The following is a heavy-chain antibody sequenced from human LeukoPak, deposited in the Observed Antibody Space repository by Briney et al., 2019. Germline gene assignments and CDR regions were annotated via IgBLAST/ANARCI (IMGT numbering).Heavy chain of an antibody. CDR2: IIGNGGGI. Sequence: SGGSLRLSCAASGFTFNTYATNWVRQAPGKGLEWVSVIIGNGGGINYADSVRGRFFISRDNAANTLYLQMNSLRVEDTAVYYCAKDRIADGRYSIDFWGQGTLVSVSS. J-gene: IGHJ4*02. D-gene: IGHD2-21*01. CDR1: GFTFNTYA. CDR3: AKDRIADGRYSIDF. V-gene: IGHV3-23*01.